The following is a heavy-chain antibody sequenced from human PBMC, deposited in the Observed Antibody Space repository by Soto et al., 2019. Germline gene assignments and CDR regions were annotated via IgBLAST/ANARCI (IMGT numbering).Heavy chain of an antibody. CDR2: SRDKPQGYST. CDR1: GFTFVNAW. CDR3: VRATYFSDSSGYTRCLDY. D-gene: IGHD3-22*01. J-gene: IGHJ4*02. Sequence: GGSLRLSCAASGFTFVNAWMSWVRQAPGKGLEWVGRSRDKPQGYSTAYAASVKGRFTTSRDESKNSAYLQMNSLKTEDTAVYYCVRATYFSDSSGYTRCLDYWGQGTLVTVSS. V-gene: IGHV3-72*01.